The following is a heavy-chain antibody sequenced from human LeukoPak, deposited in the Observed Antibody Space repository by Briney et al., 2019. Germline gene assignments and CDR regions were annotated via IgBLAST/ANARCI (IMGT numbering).Heavy chain of an antibody. V-gene: IGHV1-2*02. J-gene: IGHJ3*02. D-gene: IGHD3-9*01. CDR2: INPNSGGT. CDR3: ASRYDILTGQADAFDI. Sequence: ASVKVSCKASGYTFTGYYMHWVRQAPGQGLEWMGWINPNSGGTNYAQKFQGRVTMTRDTSISTAYMELSRLRSDDTAVYYCASRYDILTGQADAFDIWGQGTMVTVSS. CDR1: GYTFTGYY.